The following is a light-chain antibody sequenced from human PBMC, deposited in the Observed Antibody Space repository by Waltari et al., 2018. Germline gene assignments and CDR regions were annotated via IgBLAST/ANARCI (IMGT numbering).Light chain of an antibody. V-gene: IGLV2-14*03. CDR2: DVS. CDR3: SSDTSSDTYV. CDR1: STHVGGYNC. Sequence: QSALTPPASLSGSPGQSITISCTGTSTHVGGYNCASWYQQHPVKAPKLMTYDVSNRPSGVVNRFFGAKFGNTASLTICGIQAEDGADYYCSSDTSSDTYVFGTGTKVTVL. J-gene: IGLJ1*01.